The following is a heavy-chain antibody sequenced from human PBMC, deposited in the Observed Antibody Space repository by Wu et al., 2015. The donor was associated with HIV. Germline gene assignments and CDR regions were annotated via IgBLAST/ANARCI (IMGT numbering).Heavy chain of an antibody. Sequence: QVQLVQSGAEVKKPGASVKVSCKASGYTFTGYYMHWVRQAPGQGLEWMGWINPNSGGTNYAQKFQGRVTMTRDTSISTAYMELSRLRSDDTAAYFXARGGPYYYDSGGYSDGLDYWGQGTLVTVSS. J-gene: IGHJ4*02. V-gene: IGHV1-2*02. D-gene: IGHD3-22*01. CDR2: INPNSGGT. CDR3: ARGGPYYYDSGGYSDGLDY. CDR1: GYTFTGYY.